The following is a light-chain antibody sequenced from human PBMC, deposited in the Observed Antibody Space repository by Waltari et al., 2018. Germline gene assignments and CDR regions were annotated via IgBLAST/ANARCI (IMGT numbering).Light chain of an antibody. J-gene: IGLJ3*02. V-gene: IGLV1-44*01. CDR1: SSIIGSDT. CDR3: AAWEGSQFARV. Sequence: QSVLTQPPSASGTPGQRVIISCSGSSSIIGSDTVNWYQQLPGTAPRLLIYSTNKGPSGVPDRFSGSKSGTSAFLAISGLQSEDESDYYCAAWEGSQFARVFGGGTKLSVL. CDR2: STN.